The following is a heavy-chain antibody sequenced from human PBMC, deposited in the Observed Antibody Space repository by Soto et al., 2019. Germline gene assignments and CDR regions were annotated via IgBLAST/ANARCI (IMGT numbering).Heavy chain of an antibody. CDR2: INHSGSS. Sequence: QVQLQQSGAGLLKPSETLSLNCTVSGGSFRGYYWGWVRQPPGKGLEWIGEINHSGSSNYHPSLKSHVTISVATSKTQFSLTVNSVTPADTAVYYCARGEITLLGGMDVWGQGTTVTVSS. CDR1: GGSFRGYY. CDR3: ARGEITLLGGMDV. V-gene: IGHV4-34*02. J-gene: IGHJ6*02. D-gene: IGHD3-10*01.